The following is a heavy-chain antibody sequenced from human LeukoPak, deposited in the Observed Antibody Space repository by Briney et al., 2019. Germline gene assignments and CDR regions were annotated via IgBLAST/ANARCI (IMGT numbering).Heavy chain of an antibody. Sequence: AASVKVSCKASGYTFTSYDINWVRQATGQGLEWMGWMNPNSGDTGHAQKFQGRVTMTRNTSISTAYMELSSLRSEDTAVYYCARKRSRGYYYYGMDVWGQGTTVTVSS. CDR3: ARKRSRGYYYYGMDV. J-gene: IGHJ6*02. V-gene: IGHV1-8*01. CDR2: MNPNSGDT. CDR1: GYTFTSYD.